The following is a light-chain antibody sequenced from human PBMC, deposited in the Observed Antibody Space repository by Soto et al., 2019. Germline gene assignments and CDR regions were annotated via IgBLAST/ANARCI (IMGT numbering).Light chain of an antibody. CDR2: KAS. CDR1: QTLYTW. V-gene: IGKV1-5*03. Sequence: DIQMTQSPSTLSASVGDRVTITCRASQTLYTWLAWYQQKPVKAPKLLIYKASTLESGVPSRFSGSGSGTEFTLTISSLQPDDFATYYCLQYNSWWTFGQGTKVEIK. J-gene: IGKJ1*01. CDR3: LQYNSWWT.